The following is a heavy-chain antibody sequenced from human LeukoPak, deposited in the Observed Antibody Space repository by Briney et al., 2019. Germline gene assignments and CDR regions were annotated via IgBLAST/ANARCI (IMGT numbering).Heavy chain of an antibody. V-gene: IGHV4-34*01. J-gene: IGHJ5*02. CDR3: ARGRRDGYNWGFDP. CDR1: GGSFSGYY. Sequence: PSETLSLTCAVYGGSFSGYYWSWIRQPPGKGLEWIGEINHSGSTNYNPSLKSRVTISVDTSKNQFSLKLSSVTAADTAVYYCARGRRDGYNWGFDPWGQGALVTVSS. D-gene: IGHD5-24*01. CDR2: INHSGST.